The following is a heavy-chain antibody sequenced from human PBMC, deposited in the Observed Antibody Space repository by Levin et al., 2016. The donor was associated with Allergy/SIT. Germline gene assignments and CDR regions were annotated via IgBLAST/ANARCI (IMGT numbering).Heavy chain of an antibody. CDR3: ARLEWSDGSGSYER. CDR2: IIPILGIA. D-gene: IGHD3-10*01. CDR1: GGTFSSYA. V-gene: IGHV1-69*04. J-gene: IGHJ4*02. Sequence: SVKVSCKASGGTFSSYAISWVRQAPGQGLEWMGRIIPILGIANYAQKFQGRVTITADKSTSTAYMELSSLRSEDTAVYYCARLEWSDGSGSYERWGQGTLVTVSS.